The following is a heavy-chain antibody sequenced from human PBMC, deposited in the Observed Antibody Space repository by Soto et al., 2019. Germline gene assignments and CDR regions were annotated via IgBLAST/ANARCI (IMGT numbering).Heavy chain of an antibody. CDR1: GFTFNKVW. CDR2: IKSKIDGGTT. CDR3: TTGRDDLLY. D-gene: IGHD1-1*01. V-gene: IGHV3-15*07. Sequence: EVQLVESGGGLVQPGGSLRLSCAVSGFTFNKVWMNWVRQAPGKGLEWVGRIKSKIDGGTTDYAAAVKGRFTITRDDSKDTLYLQMNSLKTEDTAAYFCTTGRDDLLYWGQGTLVTVSS. J-gene: IGHJ4*02.